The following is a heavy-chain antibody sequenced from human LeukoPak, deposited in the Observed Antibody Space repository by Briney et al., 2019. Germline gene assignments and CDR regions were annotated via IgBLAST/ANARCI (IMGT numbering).Heavy chain of an antibody. V-gene: IGHV3-74*01. CDR3: ARPLYISSWYFDP. CDR1: GFTFSSYW. CDR2: MSPDGSST. Sequence: PGGSLRLSCAASGFTFSSYWMHWVRQAPGKGLVWVSRMSPDGSSTTYADSVKGRFTISRDNAKNTLYLQMNSLRAEDTAVYYCARPLYISSWYFDPWSQGTLVTVSS. D-gene: IGHD6-13*01. J-gene: IGHJ5*02.